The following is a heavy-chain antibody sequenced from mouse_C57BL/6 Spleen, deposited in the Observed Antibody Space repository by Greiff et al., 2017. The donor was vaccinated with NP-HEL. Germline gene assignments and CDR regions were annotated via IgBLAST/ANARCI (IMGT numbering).Heavy chain of an antibody. V-gene: IGHV1-50*01. D-gene: IGHD3-2*02. J-gene: IGHJ2*01. CDR2: IDPSDSYT. CDR3: ARWGDSSGYLDY. Sequence: VQLQQPGAELVKPGASVKLSCKASGYTFTSYWMQWVKQRPGQGLEWIGEIDPSDSYTNYNQKFKGKATLTVDTSSSTAYMQLSSLTSEDSAVYYCARWGDSSGYLDYWGQGTTLTVSS. CDR1: GYTFTSYW.